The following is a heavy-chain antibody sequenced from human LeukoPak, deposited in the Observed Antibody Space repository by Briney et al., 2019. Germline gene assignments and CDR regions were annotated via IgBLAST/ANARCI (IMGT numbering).Heavy chain of an antibody. D-gene: IGHD1-26*01. CDR2: VHYSGST. CDR3: ARHSWSSPHYFDH. V-gene: IGHV4-59*08. Sequence: SETLSLTCTVSGGSISGYYWSWMRQPPGKGLEWIGFVHYSGSTHYRSSLESRVTISVDTSKNQFSLKLSSVTAADTAVYYCARHSWSSPHYFDHWGQGSLVTVSS. CDR1: GGSISGYY. J-gene: IGHJ4*02.